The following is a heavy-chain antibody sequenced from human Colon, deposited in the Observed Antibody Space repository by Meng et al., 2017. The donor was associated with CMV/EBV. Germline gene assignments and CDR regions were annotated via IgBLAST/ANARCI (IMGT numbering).Heavy chain of an antibody. CDR2: IYHSGST. CDR3: ARGSSGFYTINYFDS. CDR1: GYSISSGYY. J-gene: IGHJ4*02. V-gene: IGHV4-38-2*02. D-gene: IGHD2-2*02. Sequence: SETLSLTCSVSGYSISSGYYWAWIRQPPGKGLEWIGSIYHSGSTYYNPSLKSRVTMSVDTSKNQLSLKLNSVTAAETAVYYCARGSSGFYTINYFDSWGQGALVTVSS.